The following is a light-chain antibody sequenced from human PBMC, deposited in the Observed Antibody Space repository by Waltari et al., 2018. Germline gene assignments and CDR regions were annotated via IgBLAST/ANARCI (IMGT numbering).Light chain of an antibody. Sequence: EIVLTQSPATLSLSPGEKATASCRASQSFRPYLSWYQQRPVQPPSLLIYYISKRAAGIPARFSGSGSGTDFTLTISSLEPEDFAIYYCQQRSNWPGTFGQGTKVEIK. CDR1: QSFRPY. CDR2: YIS. CDR3: QQRSNWPGT. V-gene: IGKV3-11*01. J-gene: IGKJ1*01.